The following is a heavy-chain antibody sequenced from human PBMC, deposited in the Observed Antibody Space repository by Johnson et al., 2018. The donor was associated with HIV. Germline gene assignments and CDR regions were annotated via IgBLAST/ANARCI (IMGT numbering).Heavy chain of an antibody. J-gene: IGHJ3*02. V-gene: IGHV3-23*04. CDR3: ARGGVWFGTIEAFDI. CDR1: GFTFSSYA. CDR2: ISGSGGRT. Sequence: VQLVESGGGLVQPGGSLRLSCAASGFTFSSYAMSWVRQAPGKGLEWVSAISGSGGRTYYAAPGKGRFTISRDNSKNTLYLQMNSLRADDTAVYYCARGGVWFGTIEAFDIWGQGTLVTVSS. D-gene: IGHD3-10*01.